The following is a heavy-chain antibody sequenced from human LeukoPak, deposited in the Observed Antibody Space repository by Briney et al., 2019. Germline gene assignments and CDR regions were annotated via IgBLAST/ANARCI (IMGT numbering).Heavy chain of an antibody. J-gene: IGHJ4*02. CDR1: GGTFSSYA. Sequence: AASVKVSCKASGGTFSSYAISWVRQAPGQGLEWMGGIIPIFGTANYAQKFQGRVTMTEDTSTDTAYMELSSLRSEDTAVYYCATAHSQWRGFYYFDYWGQGTLVTVSS. CDR3: ATAHSQWRGFYYFDY. D-gene: IGHD6-19*01. V-gene: IGHV1-69*06. CDR2: IIPIFGTA.